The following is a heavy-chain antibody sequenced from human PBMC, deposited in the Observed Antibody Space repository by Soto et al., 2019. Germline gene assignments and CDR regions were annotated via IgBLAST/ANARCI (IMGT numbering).Heavy chain of an antibody. CDR2: IVVGSGNT. Sequence: ASVKVSCKASGFTFTSSAMQWVRQARGQRLEWIGWIVVGSGNTNYAQKFQERVTITRDMSTSTAYMELSSLRSEDTAVYYCAARKGGFWSGYYFDYWGQGTLVTVSS. CDR3: AARKGGFWSGYYFDY. CDR1: GFTFTSSA. V-gene: IGHV1-58*02. J-gene: IGHJ4*02. D-gene: IGHD3-3*01.